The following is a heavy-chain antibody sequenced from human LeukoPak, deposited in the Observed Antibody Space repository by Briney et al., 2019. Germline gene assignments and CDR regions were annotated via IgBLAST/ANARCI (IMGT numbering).Heavy chain of an antibody. D-gene: IGHD6-13*01. CDR3: ASSSSWTRWDY. J-gene: IGHJ4*02. Sequence: GGSLRLSXAASGFTFSSYWMSWVRQAPGKGVEWVANIKQDGSEKYYVDSVKGRFTISRDNAKNSLYLQMNSLRAEDTAVYDCASSSSWTRWDYWGQGTLVTVSS. CDR1: GFTFSSYW. CDR2: IKQDGSEK. V-gene: IGHV3-7*01.